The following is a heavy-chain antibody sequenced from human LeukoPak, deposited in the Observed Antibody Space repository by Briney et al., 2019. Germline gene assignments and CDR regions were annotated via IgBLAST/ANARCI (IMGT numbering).Heavy chain of an antibody. J-gene: IGHJ4*02. CDR3: AKVPYGSGTRGGFDY. CDR1: GFTFSSYG. Sequence: GGSLRLSCAASGFTFSSYGMSWVRQVPGKGLEWVSTISGSGDYTYYADSVKGRFTISRDNSKNTLYLQMNSLRAEDTAVYYCAKVPYGSGTRGGFDYWGQGTLVTVSS. D-gene: IGHD3-10*01. V-gene: IGHV3-23*01. CDR2: ISGSGDYT.